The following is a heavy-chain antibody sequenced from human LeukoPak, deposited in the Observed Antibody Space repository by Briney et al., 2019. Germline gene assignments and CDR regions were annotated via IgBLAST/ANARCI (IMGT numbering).Heavy chain of an antibody. CDR1: GFTFSSYS. J-gene: IGHJ3*02. CDR2: ISSSSSYI. CDR3: ARSKGDCSSTSCYRNAFDI. V-gene: IGHV3-21*04. D-gene: IGHD2-2*02. Sequence: GGSLRLSCAASGFTFSSYSMSWVRQAPGKGLEWVSSISSSSSYIYYADSVKGRFTISRDNAKNSLYLQMNSLRAEDTAVYYCARSKGDCSSTSCYRNAFDIWGQGTMVTVSS.